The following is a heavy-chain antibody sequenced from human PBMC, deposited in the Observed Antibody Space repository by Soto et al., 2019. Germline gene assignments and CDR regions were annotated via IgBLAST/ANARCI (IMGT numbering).Heavy chain of an antibody. V-gene: IGHV3-9*02. D-gene: IGHD4-17*01. CDR1: GFIADDYA. CDR2: ISSNSATI. CDR3: VKDMKWGGMTTIHYFDS. Sequence: EVQLVESGGGLVQPGRSLRLSCVASGFIADDYAMHWVRQAPGKGLEWVSGISSNSATINYADSVKGRFTIFRDNAKKSLFLQMNSLIPEDTAFYYCVKDMKWGGMTTIHYFDSWGQGTLVTVSS. J-gene: IGHJ4*02.